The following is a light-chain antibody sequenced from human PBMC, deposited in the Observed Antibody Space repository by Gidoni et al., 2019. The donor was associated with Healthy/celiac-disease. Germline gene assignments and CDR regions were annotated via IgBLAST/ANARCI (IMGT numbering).Light chain of an antibody. CDR1: QSVSSY. V-gene: IGKV3-11*01. CDR2: DAS. J-gene: IGKJ4*01. CDR3: QQRSNWPLT. Sequence: LVLTHSPPTLSLSPGERATLSCRASQSVSSYLAWYQQKPGQAPRLLIYDASNRATGIPARFSGSGSGTDFTLTISSLEPEDFAVYYCQQRSNWPLTFGGGTRVEIK.